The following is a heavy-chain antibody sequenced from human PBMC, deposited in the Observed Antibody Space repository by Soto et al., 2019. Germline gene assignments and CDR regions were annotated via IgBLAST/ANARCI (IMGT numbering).Heavy chain of an antibody. V-gene: IGHV1-18*01. J-gene: IGHJ3*02. Sequence: ASVKVSCKASGYTFTSYGISWVRQAPGQGLEWMGWISAYNGNTNYAQKLQGRVTVTTDTSTSTAYMELRSLRSDDTAVYYCARSESDPVTADIWGQGTMVTVSS. CDR3: ARSESDPVTADI. CDR1: GYTFTSYG. CDR2: ISAYNGNT. D-gene: IGHD4-4*01.